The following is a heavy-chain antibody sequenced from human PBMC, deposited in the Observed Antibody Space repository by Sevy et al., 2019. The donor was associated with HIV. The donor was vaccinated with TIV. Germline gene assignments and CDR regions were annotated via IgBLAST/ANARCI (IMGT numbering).Heavy chain of an antibody. CDR3: ARRYFDL. Sequence: GGSLRLSCKASGFSFTDFWMQWVRQVPGKGPEWVANINQDGSEMYYVDSVKGRFTISRDNAESALYLKMHGLRAGDAATYFCARRYFDLWGQGTVVTVSS. V-gene: IGHV3-7*01. CDR1: GFSFTDFW. J-gene: IGHJ4*02. CDR2: INQDGSEM.